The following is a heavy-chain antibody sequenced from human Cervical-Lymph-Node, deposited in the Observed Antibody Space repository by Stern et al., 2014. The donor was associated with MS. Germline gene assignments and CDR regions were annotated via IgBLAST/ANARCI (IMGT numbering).Heavy chain of an antibody. CDR1: GYTFTDHY. V-gene: IGHV1-2*04. Sequence: VHLVESGAEVKKPGASVKVSCKTSGYTFTDHYIHWVRQAPGQGLEWMGWINPESGGTNYAQKFQGWVTMTRDTSISTAYMELSSLESDDTAVYYCARQCNCNSYHYYAMDDWGQGTTVTVSS. D-gene: IGHD2/OR15-2a*01. CDR2: INPESGGT. J-gene: IGHJ6*02. CDR3: ARQCNCNSYHYYAMDD.